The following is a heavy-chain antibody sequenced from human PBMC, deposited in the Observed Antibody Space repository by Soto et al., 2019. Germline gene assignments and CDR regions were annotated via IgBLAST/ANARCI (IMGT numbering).Heavy chain of an antibody. V-gene: IGHV1-18*01. Sequence: QVRLVQSRGEGKKPGASVKVSCKTSGYSFTTYGISWVRQAPGQGLEWMGWISGYNGNTNYAQNLQGRVTMTTDTSTSTAYMELRSLRSDDTAVYYCAREGPAPYYYYGMDVWGQGSTVTVSS. CDR3: AREGPAPYYYYGMDV. CDR1: GYSFTTYG. J-gene: IGHJ6*02. CDR2: ISGYNGNT.